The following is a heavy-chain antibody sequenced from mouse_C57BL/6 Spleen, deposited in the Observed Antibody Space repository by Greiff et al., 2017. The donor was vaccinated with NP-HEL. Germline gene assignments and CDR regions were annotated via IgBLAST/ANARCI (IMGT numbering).Heavy chain of an antibody. Sequence: VMLVESGAELAKPGASVKLSCKASGYTFTSYWMHWVKQRPGQGLEWIGYINPSSGYTKYNQKFKDKATLTADKSSSTAYMQLSSLTYEDSAVYYCASYDYDAYAMDYWGQGTSVTVSS. CDR2: INPSSGYT. J-gene: IGHJ4*01. CDR3: ASYDYDAYAMDY. D-gene: IGHD2-4*01. CDR1: GYTFTSYW. V-gene: IGHV1-7*01.